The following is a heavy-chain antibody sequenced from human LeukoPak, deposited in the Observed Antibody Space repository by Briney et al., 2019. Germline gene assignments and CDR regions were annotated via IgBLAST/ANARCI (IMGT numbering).Heavy chain of an antibody. V-gene: IGHV3-30*04. D-gene: IGHD3-16*01. CDR2: ISYDGSNK. J-gene: IGHJ3*02. CDR3: AKEVRGDAFDI. CDR1: GFTFSSYA. Sequence: TGGSLRLSCAASGFTFSSYAMHWVRQAPGEGLEWVAVISYDGSNKDYADSVKGRFTISRDNTKNTLFLQMNSLRAEDTAVYYCAKEVRGDAFDIWGQGTMVTVSS.